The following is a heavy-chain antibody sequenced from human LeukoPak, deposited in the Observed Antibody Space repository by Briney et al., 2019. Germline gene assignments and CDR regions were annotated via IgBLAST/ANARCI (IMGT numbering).Heavy chain of an antibody. V-gene: IGHV1-18*01. D-gene: IGHD1-26*01. CDR1: GYTFTSYG. CDR2: ICTYNGNT. J-gene: IGHJ4*02. Sequence: ASLKVSCTASGYTFTSYGIRWMRPAPGQGLEWVAWICTYNGNTNFAQKLQGRATMTTDTATRTVYIEKRSLRDDDTADYYCARSRIVGTTLDYFDYWGQGTLVTVSS. CDR3: ARSRIVGTTLDYFDY.